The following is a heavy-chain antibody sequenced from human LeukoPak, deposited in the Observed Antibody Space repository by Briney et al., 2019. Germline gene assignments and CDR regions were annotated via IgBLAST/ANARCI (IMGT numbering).Heavy chain of an antibody. V-gene: IGHV1-24*01. CDR3: ATGDIVATIRPSLFPWGMDV. CDR2: FDPEDGET. J-gene: IGHJ6*02. CDR1: GYTLTELS. Sequence: EASVKVSCTVSGYTLTELSMHWVRQAPGKGLEWMGGFDPEDGETIYAQKFQGRVTMTEDTSTDTAYMELSSLRSEDTAVYYCATGDIVATIRPSLFPWGMDVWGQGTTVTVSS. D-gene: IGHD5-12*01.